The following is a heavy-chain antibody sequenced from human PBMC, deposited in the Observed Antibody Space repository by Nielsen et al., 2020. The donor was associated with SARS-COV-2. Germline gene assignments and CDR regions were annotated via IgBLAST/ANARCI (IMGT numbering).Heavy chain of an antibody. CDR2: ISSSGSTI. CDR1: GFTFSDYY. D-gene: IGHD3-3*01. V-gene: IGHV3-11*04. J-gene: IGHJ4*02. Sequence: GESLNISCAASGFTFSDYYMRWIRQPPGKGLEWVSYISSSGSTIYYADSVKGRFTISRDNAKNSLYLQMNSLRAEDTAVYYCARHPFPLTIFGVVTEYYFDYWGQGTLVTVSS. CDR3: ARHPFPLTIFGVVTEYYFDY.